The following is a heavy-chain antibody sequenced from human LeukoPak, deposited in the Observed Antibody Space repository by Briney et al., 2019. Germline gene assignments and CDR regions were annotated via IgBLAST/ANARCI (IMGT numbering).Heavy chain of an antibody. CDR1: GYTFTGYY. D-gene: IGHD3-3*01. CDR3: ARRQTYYDFWSGYSDRHFDP. Sequence: GASVKVSCKASGYTFTGYYMHWVRQAPGQGLEWMGWINPNSGGTNYAQRFQGRVTMTRDTSISTAYMELSRLRSDDTAVYYCARRQTYYDFWSGYSDRHFDPWGQGTLVTVSS. CDR2: INPNSGGT. J-gene: IGHJ5*02. V-gene: IGHV1-2*02.